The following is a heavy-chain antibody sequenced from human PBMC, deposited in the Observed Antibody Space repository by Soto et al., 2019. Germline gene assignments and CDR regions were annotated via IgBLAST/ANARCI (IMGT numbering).Heavy chain of an antibody. Sequence: ASVKVPCKASRYTFTKYDIMWVRQATAQGLEWMGWMNHYSGNTGYAQKFQGRVTVTRNTSISTVYMELSGLRPDDTAVYYCARRKERSGPHYFDYWGQGSQVTVSS. V-gene: IGHV1-8*01. CDR3: ARRKERSGPHYFDY. J-gene: IGHJ4*02. D-gene: IGHD6-25*01. CDR2: MNHYSGNT. CDR1: RYTFTKYD.